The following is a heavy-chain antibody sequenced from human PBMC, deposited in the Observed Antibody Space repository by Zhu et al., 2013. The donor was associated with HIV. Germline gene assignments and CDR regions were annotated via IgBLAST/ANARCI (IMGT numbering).Heavy chain of an antibody. V-gene: IGHV1-2*02. J-gene: IGHJ4*02. CDR3: ARADGGNAHDY. CDR2: INPNSGGT. D-gene: IGHD4-4*01. Sequence: QVQLVQSGAEVKKPGASVKVSCKASGYTFTGYYMHWVRQAPGQGLEWMGWINPNSGGTKYALKFQGRVTMTRGTSISTAYMELSRLRSDDTAVYYCARADGGNAHDYWGQGTLVTVSS. CDR1: GYTFTGYY.